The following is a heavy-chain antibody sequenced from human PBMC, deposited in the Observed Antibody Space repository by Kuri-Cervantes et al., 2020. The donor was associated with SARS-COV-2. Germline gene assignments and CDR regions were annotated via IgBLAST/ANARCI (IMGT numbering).Heavy chain of an antibody. CDR2: IIPIFGTA. CDR3: ARVSEFKTRYYYYYMDV. V-gene: IGHV1-69*13. D-gene: IGHD3-10*01. J-gene: IGHJ6*03. Sequence: SVKVSCKASGGTFSSYAISWVRQAPGQGLEWMGGIIPIFGTANYAQKFQGRVTITADESTSTAYMELSSLSSVTAADTAVYYCARVSEFKTRYYYYYMDVWGKGTTVTVSS. CDR1: GGTFSSYA.